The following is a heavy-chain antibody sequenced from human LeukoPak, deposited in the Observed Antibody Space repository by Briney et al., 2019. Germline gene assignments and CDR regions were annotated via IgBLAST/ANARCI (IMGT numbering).Heavy chain of an antibody. CDR1: GFTFDDYA. CDR2: IYYSGST. CDR3: ARGPRREWELLKAFDY. D-gene: IGHD1-26*01. Sequence: GSLRLSCAASGFTFDDYAMHWVRQAPGKGLEWIGYIYYSGSTNYNPSLKSRVTISVDTSKNQFSLKLSSVTAADTAVYYCARGPRREWELLKAFDYWGQGTLVTVSS. J-gene: IGHJ4*02. V-gene: IGHV4-59*01.